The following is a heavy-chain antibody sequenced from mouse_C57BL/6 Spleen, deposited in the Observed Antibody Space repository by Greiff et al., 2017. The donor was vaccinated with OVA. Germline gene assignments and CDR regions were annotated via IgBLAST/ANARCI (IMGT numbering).Heavy chain of an antibody. CDR1: GYAFSSSW. CDR2: IYPGDGDT. J-gene: IGHJ3*01. V-gene: IGHV1-82*01. D-gene: IGHD1-1*01. CDR3: ARGVLRYPFAY. Sequence: VQVVESGPELVKPGASVKISCKASGYAFSSSWMNWVKQRPGKGLEWIGRIYPGDGDTNYNGKFKGKATLTADKSSSTAYMQLSSLTSEDSAVYFCARGVLRYPFAYWGQGTLVTVSA.